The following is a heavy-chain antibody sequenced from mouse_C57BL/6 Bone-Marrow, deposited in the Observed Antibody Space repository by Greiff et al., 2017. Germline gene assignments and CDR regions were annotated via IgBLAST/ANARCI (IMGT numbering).Heavy chain of an antibody. Sequence: QVQLQQSGAELMKPGASVKLSCKATGYTFTGYWIEWVKQRPGHGLEWIGEILPVSGSTNYNEKFKGKATFTADPSSNTAYMQLSSLTTEDSAIYDCARRADGNYWYFDVWGTGTTVTVSS. V-gene: IGHV1-9*01. CDR1: GYTFTGYW. J-gene: IGHJ1*03. CDR3: ARRADGNYWYFDV. CDR2: ILPVSGST. D-gene: IGHD2-1*01.